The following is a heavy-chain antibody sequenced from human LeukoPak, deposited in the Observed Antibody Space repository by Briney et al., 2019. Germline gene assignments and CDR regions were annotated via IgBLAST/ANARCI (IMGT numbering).Heavy chain of an antibody. CDR2: IKQDGSEK. J-gene: IGHJ6*02. CDR3: AREDTAMFYYYYGMDV. D-gene: IGHD5-18*01. V-gene: IGHV3-7*01. CDR1: GFTFSSYW. Sequence: GGPLRLSCAASGFTFSSYWMSWVRQAPGKGLEWVANIKQDGSEKYYVDSVKGRFTISRDNAKNSLYLQMNSLRAEDTAVYYCAREDTAMFYYYYGMDVWGQGTTVTVSS.